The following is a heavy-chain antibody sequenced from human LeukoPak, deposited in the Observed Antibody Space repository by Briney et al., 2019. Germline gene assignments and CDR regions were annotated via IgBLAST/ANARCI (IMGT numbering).Heavy chain of an antibody. Sequence: PGGSLRLSCAASGFTFSSYGMHWVRQAPGKGLEWVAVISYDGSNKYYVDSVKGRFTISRDNSKNTLYLQMNSLRAKDTAVYYCARGTNRGSLDYWGQGTLVTVSS. D-gene: IGHD2/OR15-2a*01. V-gene: IGHV3-30*03. CDR1: GFTFSSYG. J-gene: IGHJ4*02. CDR2: ISYDGSNK. CDR3: ARGTNRGSLDY.